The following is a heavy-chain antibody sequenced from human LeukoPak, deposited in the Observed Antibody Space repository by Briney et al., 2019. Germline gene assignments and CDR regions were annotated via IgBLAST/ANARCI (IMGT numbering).Heavy chain of an antibody. Sequence: ASVKVSCKASGYTFTSTGICWVRQAPGQGLEWMGWINPNSGGTNYAQKFQGRVTMTRDTSISTAYMELSRLRSDDTAVYYCARDSPGDYPDYWGQGTLVTVSS. D-gene: IGHD4-17*01. CDR3: ARDSPGDYPDY. CDR2: INPNSGGT. V-gene: IGHV1-2*02. CDR1: GYTFTSTG. J-gene: IGHJ4*02.